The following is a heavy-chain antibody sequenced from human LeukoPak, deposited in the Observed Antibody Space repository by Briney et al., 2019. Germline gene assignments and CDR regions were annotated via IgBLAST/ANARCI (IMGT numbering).Heavy chain of an antibody. CDR3: AKETPNTGWFDP. CDR2: INPSGDGT. CDR1: GHTFTTYY. D-gene: IGHD1-14*01. J-gene: IGHJ5*02. Sequence: ASVKVSCKASGHTFTTYYVHLVRQAPGQGLEWMGVINPSGDGTNYPQRFQGRVTLTRDMSTSTVYMELTSLRSEDTAMYYCAKETPNTGWFDPWGQGTLVTVSS. V-gene: IGHV1-46*01.